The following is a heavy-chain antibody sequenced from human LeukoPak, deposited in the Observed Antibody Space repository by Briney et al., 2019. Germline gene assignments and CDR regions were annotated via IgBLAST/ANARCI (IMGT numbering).Heavy chain of an antibody. Sequence: GSSVTVSFTASGGTFINYAISWVRQAPGQGGEWVGGIIPIFGTANYAQKFQGRVTITTAESTSTAYMELSSLRSEDTALYYCARAIPGIAAAGTTRYYYYYMDVWGKGTTVTVSS. CDR2: IIPIFGTA. D-gene: IGHD6-13*01. J-gene: IGHJ6*03. CDR1: GGTFINYA. V-gene: IGHV1-69*05. CDR3: ARAIPGIAAAGTTRYYYYYMDV.